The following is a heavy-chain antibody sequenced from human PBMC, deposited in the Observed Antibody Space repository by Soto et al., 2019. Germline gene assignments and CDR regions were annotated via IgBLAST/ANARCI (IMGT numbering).Heavy chain of an antibody. CDR2: ISGSGGST. D-gene: IGHD2-15*01. J-gene: IGHJ5*02. CDR3: AKTLGEDCSGGSCYSLGWFDP. CDR1: GFTFSRYA. Sequence: EVQLLESGGGLVQPGGSLRLSCAASGFTFSRYAMSWVRQAPGKGLEWVSAISGSGGSTYYADSVKGRFTISRDNSKNTLYQQMNSLGAEDAAVYYCAKTLGEDCSGGSCYSLGWFDPWGQGTLVTVSS. V-gene: IGHV3-23*01.